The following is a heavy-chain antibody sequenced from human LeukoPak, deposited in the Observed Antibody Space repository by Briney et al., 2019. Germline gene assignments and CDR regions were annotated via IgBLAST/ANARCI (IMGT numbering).Heavy chain of an antibody. CDR1: GGSISSYY. Sequence: SETLSLTCTVSGGSISSYYWSWIRHPPGKGLEWIGYIYYSGSTNYNPSLKSRVTISVDTSKNQFSLKLSSVAAADTAVYYCARGVAGTFAREYYFDYWGQGTLVTASS. D-gene: IGHD6-19*01. V-gene: IGHV4-59*01. CDR3: ARGVAGTFAREYYFDY. J-gene: IGHJ4*02. CDR2: IYYSGST.